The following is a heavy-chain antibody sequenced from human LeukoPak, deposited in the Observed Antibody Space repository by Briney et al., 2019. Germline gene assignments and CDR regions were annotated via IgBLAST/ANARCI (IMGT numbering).Heavy chain of an antibody. D-gene: IGHD3-9*01. CDR3: ARALRYFDWLSTSPEYNWFDP. CDR1: GFTFSSYS. J-gene: IGHJ5*02. V-gene: IGHV3-48*01. CDR2: ISSSSSTI. Sequence: EGSLRLSCAASGFTFSSYSMNWVRQAPGKGLEWVSYISSSSSTIYYADSVKGRFTISRDNAKNSLYLQMNSLRAEDTAVYYCARALRYFDWLSTSPEYNWFDPWGQGTRVTVSS.